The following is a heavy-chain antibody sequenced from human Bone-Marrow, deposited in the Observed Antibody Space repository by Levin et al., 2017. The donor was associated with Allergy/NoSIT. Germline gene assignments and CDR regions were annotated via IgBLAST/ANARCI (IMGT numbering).Heavy chain of an antibody. V-gene: IGHV3-21*01. CDR1: GFTFSSFP. J-gene: IGHJ5*02. D-gene: IGHD3-9*01. Sequence: GGSLRLSCAGSGFTFSSFPMNWVRQAPGKGLEWVSAINEGSTHTYYADSVRGRFTISRDNAAKSVYLQMNSLRAEDTAVYYCAKDDWPNEYGDYLDLWGQGTLVAVSS. CDR2: INEGSTHT. CDR3: AKDDWPNEYGDYLDL.